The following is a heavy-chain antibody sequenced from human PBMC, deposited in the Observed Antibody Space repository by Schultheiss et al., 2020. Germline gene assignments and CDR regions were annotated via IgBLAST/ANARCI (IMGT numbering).Heavy chain of an antibody. CDR2: IYYSWST. CDR3: ARREFIVGATGAFDY. Sequence: SETLSLTCTVSGGSISSYYWSWIRQPPGKGLEWIGYIYYSWSTNYNPSLKSRVTISVDTSKNQFSLKLSSVTAADTAVYYCARREFIVGATGAFDYWGQGTLVTVSS. D-gene: IGHD1-26*01. CDR1: GGSISSYY. J-gene: IGHJ4*02. V-gene: IGHV4-59*08.